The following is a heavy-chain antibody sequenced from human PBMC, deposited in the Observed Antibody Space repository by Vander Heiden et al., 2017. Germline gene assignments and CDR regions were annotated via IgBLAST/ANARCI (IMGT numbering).Heavy chain of an antibody. CDR3: AKDIKPDSSRSPHLHD. J-gene: IGHJ4*02. CDR2: ISWNSAII. CDR1: GFTFDDYA. V-gene: IGHV3-9*01. Sequence: EVQLVESGGGLVQPGRSLRLSCAASGFTFDDYAMHWVRQAPGKGLEWVSGISWNSAIIAYVDSVRGRFTISRDNAKNSLYLQMNSLRPEDAAFYYCAKDIKPDSSRSPHLHDWGRGTLVTVSS. D-gene: IGHD6-13*01.